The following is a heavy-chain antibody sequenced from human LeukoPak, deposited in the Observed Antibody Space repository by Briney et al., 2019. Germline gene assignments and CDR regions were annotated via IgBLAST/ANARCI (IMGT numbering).Heavy chain of an antibody. J-gene: IGHJ4*02. CDR1: GFTFGIYA. D-gene: IGHD3-22*01. CDR3: ARDRPNYYGSDGHYYRRDGDY. Sequence: GGSLRLSCAASGFTFGIYAMSWVRQAPGKGLQWVSSITSRGESTWYVDSVKGRFTITRDNSENTLYLQMHSLRAEDTAVYYCARDRPNYYGSDGHYYRRDGDYWGRGTLVSVSS. V-gene: IGHV3-23*01. CDR2: ITSRGEST.